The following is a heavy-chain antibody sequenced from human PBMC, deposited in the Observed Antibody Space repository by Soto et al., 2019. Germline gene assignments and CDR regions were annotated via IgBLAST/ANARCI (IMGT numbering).Heavy chain of an antibody. Sequence: PGGSLRLSCAASGYTFSRYFMNWVRQAPGKGLEWVSSISSSSNYIYYAESVRGRFTISRDNAKNSLYLQINSLRAEDTAVYYCARHPVRGSGSWDYYYYYGMDVWGQGTTVTVSS. CDR3: ARHPVRGSGSWDYYYYYGMDV. CDR2: ISSSSNYI. J-gene: IGHJ6*02. CDR1: GYTFSRYF. D-gene: IGHD3-10*01. V-gene: IGHV3-21*01.